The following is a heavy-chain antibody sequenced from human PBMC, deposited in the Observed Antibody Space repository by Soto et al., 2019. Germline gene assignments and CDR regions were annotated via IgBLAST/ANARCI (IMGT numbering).Heavy chain of an antibody. Sequence: QAQLVQSGAEVKKPGASVKVSCEASGYTFTSYAIHWVRQAPGQRLEWMGWINVGNGNTKYSQKFQGRVTITRDTSASTAYMELSSLRSEDTAVYYCARSVGAALSDYWGQGTLVTVSS. CDR1: GYTFTSYA. V-gene: IGHV1-3*01. CDR3: ARSVGAALSDY. J-gene: IGHJ4*02. CDR2: INVGNGNT. D-gene: IGHD1-26*01.